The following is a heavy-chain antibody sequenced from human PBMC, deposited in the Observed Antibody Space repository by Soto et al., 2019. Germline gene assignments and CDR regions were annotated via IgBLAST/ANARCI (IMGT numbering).Heavy chain of an antibody. D-gene: IGHD3-3*01. CDR1: GFTFSNAW. J-gene: IGHJ4*01. CDR3: TTEVNPFYDFWSGPVDY. V-gene: IGHV3-15*07. CDR2: IKSKTDGGTT. Sequence: GGSLRLSCAASGFTFSNAWMNWVRQAPGKGLEWVGRIKSKTDGGTTDYAAPVKGRFTISRDDSKNTLYLQINSLNTEDTSVYYCTTEVNPFYDFWSGPVDYWGQGTLVTVSS.